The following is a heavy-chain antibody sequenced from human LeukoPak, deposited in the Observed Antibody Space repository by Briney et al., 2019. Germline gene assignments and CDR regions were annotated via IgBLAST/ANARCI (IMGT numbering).Heavy chain of an antibody. CDR1: GYTLTELS. CDR3: ATHRAVKNDALDI. J-gene: IGHJ3*02. V-gene: IGHV1-24*01. CDR2: FDPEDGET. Sequence: ASVKVSCKVSGYTLTELSMHWVRQAPGKGLEWMGGFDPEDGETIYAQKFQGRVTMTEDTSTGTAYMELSSLRSEDTALYYCATHRAVKNDALDIWGQGTMVTVSS.